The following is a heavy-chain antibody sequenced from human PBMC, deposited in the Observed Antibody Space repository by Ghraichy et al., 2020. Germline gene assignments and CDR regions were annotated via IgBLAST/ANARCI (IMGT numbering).Heavy chain of an antibody. CDR1: GYTLTELS. Sequence: ASVKVSCKVSGYTLTELSMHWVRQAPGKGLEWMGGFDPEDGETIYAQKFQGRVTMTKDTSTDTAYMELSSLRSEDTAVYYCATGVKEWLLSLDYWGQGTLVTVSS. V-gene: IGHV1-24*01. CDR2: FDPEDGET. CDR3: ATGVKEWLLSLDY. D-gene: IGHD3-3*01. J-gene: IGHJ4*02.